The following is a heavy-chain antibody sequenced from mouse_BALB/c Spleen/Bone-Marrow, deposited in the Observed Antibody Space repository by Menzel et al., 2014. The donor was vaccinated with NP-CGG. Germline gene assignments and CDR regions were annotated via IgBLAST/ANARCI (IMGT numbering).Heavy chain of an antibody. CDR3: ARPITTGIQAWFAY. V-gene: IGHV1-4*01. CDR2: INPSSGYT. Sequence: VQVVESGTVLARPGASVKMSCKASGYSFTNYWMHWVKQRPGQGLEWIGNINPSSGYTEYNQKFKGKATLTADKSSSTAYMQLSSLTSEDSAVYYCARPITTGIQAWFAYWGQGILVTVSA. J-gene: IGHJ3*01. CDR1: GYSFTNYW. D-gene: IGHD2-4*01.